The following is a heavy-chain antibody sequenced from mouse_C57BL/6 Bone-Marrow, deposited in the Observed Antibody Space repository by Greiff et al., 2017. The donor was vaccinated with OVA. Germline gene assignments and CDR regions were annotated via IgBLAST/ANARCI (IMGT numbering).Heavy chain of an antibody. CDR3: TTYDDGYYVRFAY. CDR1: GFNIKDYY. Sequence: EVKLQESGAELVRPGASVKLSCTASGFNIKDYYMHWVKQRPEQGLEWIGRIDPEDGDTEYAPKFQGKATMTADTSSNTAYLQLSSLTSEDTAVYYCTTYDDGYYVRFAYWGQGTLVTVSA. V-gene: IGHV14-1*01. J-gene: IGHJ3*01. CDR2: IDPEDGDT. D-gene: IGHD2-3*01.